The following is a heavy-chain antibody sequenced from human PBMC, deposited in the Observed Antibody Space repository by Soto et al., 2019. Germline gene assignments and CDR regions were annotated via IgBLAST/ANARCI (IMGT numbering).Heavy chain of an antibody. D-gene: IGHD2-15*01. V-gene: IGHV4-30-2*01. CDR3: ARGAVHTDAAYYFDY. CDR1: GGSISSGGYS. CDR2: IYHSGST. J-gene: IGHJ4*02. Sequence: PSETLSLTCAVSGGSISSGGYSWSWIRQPPGKGLEWIGYIYHSGSTYYNPSLKSRVTISVDRSKNQFSLKLSSVTAADTAVYYCARGAVHTDAAYYFDYWGQGTLVTV.